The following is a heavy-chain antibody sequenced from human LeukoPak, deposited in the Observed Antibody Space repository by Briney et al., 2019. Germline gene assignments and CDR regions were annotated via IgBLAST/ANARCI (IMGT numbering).Heavy chain of an antibody. CDR3: AKDIVWGPIASRRGFDC. CDR1: GVSFSGYY. CDR2: IIGNGRST. Sequence: PSETLSLTCAVYGVSFSGYYWSWVRQAPEKGLEWVSGIIGNGRSTYYTDSVKGRFTISRDNSKNTLYLQMSSLRAEDTAVYYCAKDIVWGPIASRRGFDCWGQGTLVTVSS. D-gene: IGHD6-6*01. J-gene: IGHJ4*02. V-gene: IGHV3-23*01.